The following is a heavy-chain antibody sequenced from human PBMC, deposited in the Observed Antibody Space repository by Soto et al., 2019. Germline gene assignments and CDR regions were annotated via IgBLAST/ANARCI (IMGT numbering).Heavy chain of an antibody. D-gene: IGHD3-16*02. CDR2: IKSKTDGGTT. CDR1: GFTFSNAW. V-gene: IGHV3-15*07. Sequence: EVQLVESGGGLVKPGGSLRLSCAASGFTFSNAWMNWVRQAPGKGPEWVGRIKSKTDGGTTDYAAPVKCRFTISRVDSTSTLYLRMNSMKTEDTAVYYCTTDPYRRLARYFDFWCEGTLGPVS. CDR3: TTDPYRRLARYFDF. J-gene: IGHJ4*02.